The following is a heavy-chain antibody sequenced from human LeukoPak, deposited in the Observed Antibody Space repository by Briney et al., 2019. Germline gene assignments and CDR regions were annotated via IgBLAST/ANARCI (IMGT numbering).Heavy chain of an antibody. CDR1: GYTFTTYG. V-gene: IGHV1-18*01. D-gene: IGHD4-17*01. CDR3: ASRGSTVTPYYFDY. CDR2: ISAYNGNT. J-gene: IGHJ4*02. Sequence: ASVKVSCKASGYTFTTYGINWVRQAPGQGLEWMGWISAYNGNTNYAQKFQGRVTITADKSTSTAYMELSSLRSEDTAVYYCASRGSTVTPYYFDYWGQGTLVTVSS.